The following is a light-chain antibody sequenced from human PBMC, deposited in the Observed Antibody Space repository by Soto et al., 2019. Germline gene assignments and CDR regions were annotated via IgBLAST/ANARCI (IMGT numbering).Light chain of an antibody. CDR3: QQYNHWWT. V-gene: IGKV3-15*01. CDR1: QSIRSN. J-gene: IGKJ1*01. CDR2: GAS. Sequence: EIGLTQSPGTLPLARGEGATRSCRASQSIRSNVAWYQQKPGQAPRLLIYGASTRATGIPARFSGSGSGTEFSLTISSLQSEDFAVYYCQQYNHWWTFGQGTKVDIK.